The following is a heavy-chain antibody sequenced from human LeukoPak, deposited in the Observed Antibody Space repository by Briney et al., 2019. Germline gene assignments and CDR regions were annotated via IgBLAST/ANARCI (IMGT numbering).Heavy chain of an antibody. CDR1: GFTFSSYS. CDR3: ARDHTVGAAFDY. D-gene: IGHD2-15*01. J-gene: IGHJ4*02. Sequence: GGSLRLSCAASGFTFSSYSMIWVRQALGQGLEWVSYISSSSTIYYADSVKGRFTISRDNAKNSLYLQMNSLRAEDTAVYYCARDHTVGAAFDYWGQGTLVTVSS. V-gene: IGHV3-48*01. CDR2: ISSSSTI.